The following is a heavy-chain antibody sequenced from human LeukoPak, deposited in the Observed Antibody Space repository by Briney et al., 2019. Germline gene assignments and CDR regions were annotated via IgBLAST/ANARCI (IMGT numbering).Heavy chain of an antibody. D-gene: IGHD3-10*01. CDR1: GFTFSNYW. CDR3: AGPPQASSFDI. Sequence: GGSLRLSCAASGFTFSNYWMTWVRQAPGKGLEWVANIKPDGSEKNYVDSVKGRFTISRDNAKNSLYLQMSSLRAEDTAVYYCAGPPQASSFDIWGQGTMVTVSS. V-gene: IGHV3-7*01. J-gene: IGHJ3*02. CDR2: IKPDGSEK.